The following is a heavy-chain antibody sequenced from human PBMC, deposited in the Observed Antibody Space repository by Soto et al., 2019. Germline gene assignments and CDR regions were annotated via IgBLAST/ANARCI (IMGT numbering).Heavy chain of an antibody. J-gene: IGHJ4*02. CDR3: ASSHAGAHITAAVH. D-gene: IGHD6-13*01. CDR1: GGSISSGGYS. V-gene: IGHV4-30-2*01. Sequence: QLQLQESGSGLVKPSQTLSLTCAVSGGSISSGGYSWNWIRQPPGEGLEWIGYIYHSGSTYYNPSLKSRVTISVDRSKNQFSLKLSSVTAADTAVYYCASSHAGAHITAAVHWGQGTLVTVSS. CDR2: IYHSGST.